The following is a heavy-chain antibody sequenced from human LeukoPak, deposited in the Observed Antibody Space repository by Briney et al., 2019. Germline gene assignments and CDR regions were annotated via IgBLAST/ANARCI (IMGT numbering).Heavy chain of an antibody. CDR2: IYYSGST. CDR3: ARIWRLRLGELPTQDAFDI. V-gene: IGHV4-61*05. Sequence: SETLSLTCTVSGGSISSNSYYWGWIRQPPGKGLEWIGYIYYSGSTNYNPSLKSRVTISVDTSKNQFSLKLSSVTAADTAVYYCARIWRLRLGELPTQDAFDIWGQGTMVTVSS. D-gene: IGHD3-16*01. J-gene: IGHJ3*02. CDR1: GGSISSNSYY.